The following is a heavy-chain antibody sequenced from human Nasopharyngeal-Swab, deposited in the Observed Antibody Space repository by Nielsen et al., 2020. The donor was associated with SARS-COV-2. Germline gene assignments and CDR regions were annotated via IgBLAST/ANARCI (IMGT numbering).Heavy chain of an antibody. CDR1: GFSLSRHG. CDR2: IRHDGSNE. CDR3: ARDGLDYDFWSAYFMDV. D-gene: IGHD3-3*01. V-gene: IGHV3-30*02. Sequence: GGSLRLSCAASGFSLSRHGMHWVRQAPDKGLEWVAFIRHDGSNEYFADSVKGRFTISRDNAKNSLYLQMNSLRAEDTAVYYCARDGLDYDFWSAYFMDVWGQGTTVTVSS. J-gene: IGHJ6*02.